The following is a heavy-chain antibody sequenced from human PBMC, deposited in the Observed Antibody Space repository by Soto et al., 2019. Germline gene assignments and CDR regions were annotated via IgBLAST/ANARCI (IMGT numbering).Heavy chain of an antibody. CDR3: TTGIVVVIPSGMDV. V-gene: IGHV3-73*01. J-gene: IGHJ6*02. CDR1: GFTFSGSA. Sequence: GGSLRLSCAASGFTFSGSAMHWVRQASGKGLEWVGRIRSKANSYATAYAAPVKGRFTISRDDSKNTLYLQMNSLKTEDTAVYYCTTGIVVVIPSGMDVWGQGTTVTVSS. CDR2: IRSKANSYAT. D-gene: IGHD3-22*01.